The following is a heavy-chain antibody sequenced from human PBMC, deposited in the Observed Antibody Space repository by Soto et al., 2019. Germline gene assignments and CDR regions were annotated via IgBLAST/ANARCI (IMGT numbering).Heavy chain of an antibody. V-gene: IGHV3-23*01. J-gene: IGHJ4*02. Sequence: GGSLRLSCAASGFTFSSYAMSWVRQAPGKGLEWVSGISGRGSSTYYADSVKGRFTISRDNSKNTLYLQMNSLRAEDTAVYYCARDGYCSGGSCYSVPVFDYWGQGTLVTVSS. D-gene: IGHD2-15*01. CDR3: ARDGYCSGGSCYSVPVFDY. CDR1: GFTFSSYA. CDR2: ISGRGSST.